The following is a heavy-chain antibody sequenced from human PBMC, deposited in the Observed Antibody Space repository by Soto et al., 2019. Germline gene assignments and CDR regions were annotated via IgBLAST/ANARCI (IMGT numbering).Heavy chain of an antibody. J-gene: IGHJ6*02. CDR2: INHSGST. V-gene: IGHV4-59*08. Sequence: SETLSLTCTVSGGSMSSYYWSWIRQPPGKGLEWIGEINHSGSTNYNPSLKSRVTISVDTSKNQFSLKLSSVTAADTAVYYCARHPSRRYYDSSGYYYPLVYGMDVWGQGTTVTVSS. D-gene: IGHD3-22*01. CDR1: GGSMSSYY. CDR3: ARHPSRRYYDSSGYYYPLVYGMDV.